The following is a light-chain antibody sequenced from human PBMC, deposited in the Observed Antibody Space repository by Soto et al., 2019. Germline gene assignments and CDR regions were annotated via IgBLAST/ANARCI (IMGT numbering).Light chain of an antibody. V-gene: IGKV3-15*01. CDR2: HAS. CDR3: QQYNKWPLT. Sequence: EIVMTQCPATLSVSPGERATLSCRASQSVSNNLAWYQQKPGQAPRLLIYHASTGATGIPARFSGSGSGTEFTLTISSLQSEDFAVYYCQQYNKWPLTFGGGTKVEIK. J-gene: IGKJ4*01. CDR1: QSVSNN.